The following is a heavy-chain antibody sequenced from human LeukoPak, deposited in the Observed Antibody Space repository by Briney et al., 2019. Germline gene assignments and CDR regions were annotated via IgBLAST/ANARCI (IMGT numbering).Heavy chain of an antibody. Sequence: GESLKISCRGSGYSFSSYWIGWVRQMPGKGLEWMGIIYPGDFDTRYSPSFQGQVTISVDKSISTAYLQWSSLQASDTAMYYCARIKAFCGGDCPLLYKYWGQGTLVTVSS. J-gene: IGHJ4*02. CDR1: GYSFSSYW. D-gene: IGHD2-21*02. V-gene: IGHV5-51*01. CDR2: IYPGDFDT. CDR3: ARIKAFCGGDCPLLYKY.